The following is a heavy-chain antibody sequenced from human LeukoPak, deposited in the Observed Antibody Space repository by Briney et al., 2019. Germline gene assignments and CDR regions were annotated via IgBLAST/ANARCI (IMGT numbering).Heavy chain of an antibody. CDR3: ARILDSAWGELGY. CDR1: EFTFSSYS. J-gene: IGHJ4*02. CDR2: ISSSSKYT. Sequence: PGGSLRLSCVASEFTFSSYSMNWVRQAPGKGLEWVSSISSSSKYTYYADSVRGRFTISKDNAENSLFLQMNSLRVEDTAVYYCARILDSAWGELGYWGQGTLVTVSS. D-gene: IGHD6-19*01. V-gene: IGHV3-21*01.